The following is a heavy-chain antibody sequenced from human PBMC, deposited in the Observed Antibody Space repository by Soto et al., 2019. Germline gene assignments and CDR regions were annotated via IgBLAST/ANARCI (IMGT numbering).Heavy chain of an antibody. J-gene: IGHJ5*02. CDR1: GYTFTSYG. Sequence: GASVKVSCKASGYTFTSYGISWVRQAPGQGLEWMGWISAYNGNTNYAQKLQGRVTMTTDTSTSTAYMELRSLRSDDTAVYYCARQNYGGKSPYNWFDPWGQGTLVTVSS. CDR3: ARQNYGGKSPYNWFDP. CDR2: ISAYNGNT. V-gene: IGHV1-18*01. D-gene: IGHD2-21*01.